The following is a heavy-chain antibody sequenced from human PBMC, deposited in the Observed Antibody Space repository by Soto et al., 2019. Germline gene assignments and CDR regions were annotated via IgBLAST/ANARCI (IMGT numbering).Heavy chain of an antibody. V-gene: IGHV3-23*01. CDR2: VTSSGDTT. D-gene: IGHD6-6*01. CDR3: TTRSSSPD. J-gene: IGHJ4*02. Sequence: PGGSLRLSCAASGFAFDTYAMSWVRQAPGKGLQWVSAVTSSGDTTDYAAPVKGRFTISRDDSKNTLYLQMNSLKTEDTAVYYCTTRSSSPDWGQGTLVTVSS. CDR1: GFAFDTYA.